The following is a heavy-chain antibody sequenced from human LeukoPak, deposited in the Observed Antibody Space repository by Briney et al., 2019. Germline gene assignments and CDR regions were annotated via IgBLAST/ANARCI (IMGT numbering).Heavy chain of an antibody. J-gene: IGHJ2*01. CDR1: GYTFTSYG. D-gene: IGHD3-22*01. Sequence: GASVKVSCKASGYTFTSYGISWVRQAPGQGLEWMGWISAYNGNTNYAQKLRGRVTMTTDTSTSTAYMELTSLRSDDTAVYYCARVTYYYDSSGYYPRYFDLWGRGTLVTVSS. V-gene: IGHV1-18*01. CDR3: ARVTYYYDSSGYYPRYFDL. CDR2: ISAYNGNT.